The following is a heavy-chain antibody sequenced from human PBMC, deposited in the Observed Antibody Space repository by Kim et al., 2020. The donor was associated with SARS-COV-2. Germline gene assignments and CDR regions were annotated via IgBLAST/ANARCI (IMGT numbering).Heavy chain of an antibody. CDR3: ARDPGALVVVISADSDAFDI. CDR2: ISAYNGNT. D-gene: IGHD2-21*01. J-gene: IGHJ3*02. V-gene: IGHV1-18*01. CDR1: GYTFTSYG. Sequence: ASVKVSCKASGYTFTSYGISWVRQAPGQGLEWMGWISAYNGNTNYAQKLQGRVTMTTDTSTSTAYMELRSLRSDDTAVYYCARDPGALVVVISADSDAFDIWGQGTMVTVSS.